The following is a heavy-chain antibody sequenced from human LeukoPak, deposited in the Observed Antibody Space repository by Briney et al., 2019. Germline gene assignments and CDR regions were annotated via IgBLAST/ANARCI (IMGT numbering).Heavy chain of an antibody. CDR3: ARERNDGFDI. D-gene: IGHD1-14*01. J-gene: IGHJ3*02. Sequence: GRSLRLSCAASGFTLSSYGMHWVRQAPGKGLEWVAVIWYDGSDQYYADSVKGRFAISRDNSKNTLYLQMNSLRAEDTAVYYCARERNDGFDIWGQGTMVTISS. V-gene: IGHV3-33*01. CDR2: IWYDGSDQ. CDR1: GFTLSSYG.